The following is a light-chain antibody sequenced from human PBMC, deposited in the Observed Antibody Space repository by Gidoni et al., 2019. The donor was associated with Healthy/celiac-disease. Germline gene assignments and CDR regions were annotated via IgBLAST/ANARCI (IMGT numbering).Light chain of an antibody. J-gene: IGKJ3*01. CDR3: MQALQTPRT. Sequence: DIGMTQFPLSLPVTPVEPASISCRSIQSLLHSNGCNYLDWYLQKPGQSPQLLFYLGSKRASVVPDRCSGSGSGTDFTMKISKVAAEDVGVYYCMQALQTPRTFGPGTKVDIK. V-gene: IGKV2-28*01. CDR2: LGS. CDR1: QSLLHSNGCNY.